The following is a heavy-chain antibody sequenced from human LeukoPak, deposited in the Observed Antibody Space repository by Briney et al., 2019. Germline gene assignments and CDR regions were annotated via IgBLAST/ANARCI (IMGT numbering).Heavy chain of an antibody. V-gene: IGHV1-18*01. CDR3: ARDRNDYGPYYFDY. D-gene: IGHD4-17*01. CDR2: ISAYNGNT. CDR1: GYTFTSYG. J-gene: IGHJ4*02. Sequence: ASVKVSCKASGYTFTSYGISWERQAPGQGLEWMGWISAYNGNTNYAQKLQGRVTMTTDTSTSTAYMELRSLRSDDTAVYYCARDRNDYGPYYFDYWGQGTLVTVSS.